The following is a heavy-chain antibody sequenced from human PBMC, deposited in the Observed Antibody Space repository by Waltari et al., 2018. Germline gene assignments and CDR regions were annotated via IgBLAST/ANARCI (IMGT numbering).Heavy chain of an antibody. CDR1: GGSISSHY. CDR2: IYYSGST. J-gene: IGHJ6*02. CDR3: ARGGFGPVYPYYYGMDV. D-gene: IGHD3-10*01. Sequence: QVQLQESGPGLVKPSETLSLTCTVSGGSISSHYWSWIRPPPGKGLEWIGYIYYSGSTNYNPSLKSRVTIAVDTSKNQSSLKLSSVTAADTAVYYCARGGFGPVYPYYYGMDVWGQGTTVTVSS. V-gene: IGHV4-59*11.